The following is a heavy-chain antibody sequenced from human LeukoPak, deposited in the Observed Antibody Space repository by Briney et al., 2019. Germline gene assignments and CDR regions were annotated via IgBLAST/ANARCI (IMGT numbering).Heavy chain of an antibody. V-gene: IGHV4-59*12. D-gene: IGHD6-13*01. J-gene: IGHJ4*02. CDR3: ARGRYLTTLGGAAAGFLDN. CDR2: IYYSGST. Sequence: SETLSLTCTVSGGSISSYYWSWIRQPPGKGLEWIGYIYYSGSTNYNPSLKSRVTISVDTSKNQFSLKLSSVTAADTAVYYCARGRYLTTLGGAAAGFLDNWGQGTLVTVPS. CDR1: GGSISSYY.